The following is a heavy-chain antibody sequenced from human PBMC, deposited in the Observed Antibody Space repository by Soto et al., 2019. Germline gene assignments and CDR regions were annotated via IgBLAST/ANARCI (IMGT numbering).Heavy chain of an antibody. CDR2: IYYSGST. D-gene: IGHD1-26*01. J-gene: IGHJ4*02. Sequence: SETLSLTCTVSGGSISSYYWSWIRQPPGKGLEWIGYIYYSGSTNYNPSLKSRVTISVDTSKNQFSLKLSSVTAADTAVYYCARLLRGGVGATLYFAYWGQGTLVTGSS. V-gene: IGHV4-59*01. CDR1: GGSISSYY. CDR3: ARLLRGGVGATLYFAY.